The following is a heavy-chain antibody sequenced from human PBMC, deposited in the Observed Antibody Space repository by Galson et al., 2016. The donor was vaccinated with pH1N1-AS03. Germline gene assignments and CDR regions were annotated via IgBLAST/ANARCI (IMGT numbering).Heavy chain of an antibody. CDR2: ISSNSAST. Sequence: SLRLSCAASGFNFDKYTMTWVRQAPGKGLEWISSISSNSASTYYADSLKGRFTVSRDNAENSLYLQMNSLSAEDTAVYYCAKVGGVFDWNDYNYMDVWGTGTTVTVAS. V-gene: IGHV3-21*01. J-gene: IGHJ6*03. D-gene: IGHD1-1*01. CDR1: GFNFDKYT. CDR3: AKVGGVFDWNDYNYMDV.